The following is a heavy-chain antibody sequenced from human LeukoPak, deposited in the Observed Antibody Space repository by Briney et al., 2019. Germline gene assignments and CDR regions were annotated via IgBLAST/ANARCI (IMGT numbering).Heavy chain of an antibody. J-gene: IGHJ6*03. D-gene: IGHD3-22*01. CDR2: IYYSGST. Sequence: SETLSLTCSVSGGSISSYYWSWIRQLPGKGLEWIGYIYYSGSTNYNPSLKSRVTISVDTSKNQFSLKLSSVTAADTAVYYCARNPRWYYDSSGYYQKDYYYYYMDVWGKGTTVTVSS. CDR3: ARNPRWYYDSSGYYQKDYYYYYMDV. CDR1: GGSISSYY. V-gene: IGHV4-59*01.